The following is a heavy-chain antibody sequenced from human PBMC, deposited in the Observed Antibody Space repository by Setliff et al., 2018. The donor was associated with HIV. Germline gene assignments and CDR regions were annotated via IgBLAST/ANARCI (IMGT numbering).Heavy chain of an antibody. CDR1: GGSISNSRYY. J-gene: IGHJ4*02. V-gene: IGHV4-39*07. CDR3: ARGGLRQWNGF. D-gene: IGHD3-3*01. CDR2: INDSGDT. Sequence: PSETLSLTCTVSGGSISNSRYYWSWIRQSPGKGLEWIGEINDSGDTNYNPSLKSRVTISVVTSKNQFSLRLTSVTAADTGVYYCARGGLRQWNGFWGQGTLVTVSS.